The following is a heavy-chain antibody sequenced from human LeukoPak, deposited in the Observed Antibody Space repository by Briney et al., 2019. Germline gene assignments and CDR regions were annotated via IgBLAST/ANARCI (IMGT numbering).Heavy chain of an antibody. CDR3: AREYGSGSFRY. CDR2: IWYDGSNK. CDR1: GFTFSSYG. V-gene: IGHV3-33*01. Sequence: PGGSLRLSCAASGFTFSSYGMHWVRQAPGKGLEWVAVIWYDGSNKYYADSVKGRFTISRDNAKNSLYLQMNSLRAEDTAVYYCAREYGSGSFRYWGQGTLVTVSS. J-gene: IGHJ4*02. D-gene: IGHD3-10*01.